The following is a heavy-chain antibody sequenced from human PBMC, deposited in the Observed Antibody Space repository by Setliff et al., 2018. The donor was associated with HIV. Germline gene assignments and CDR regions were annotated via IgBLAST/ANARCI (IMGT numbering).Heavy chain of an antibody. CDR1: GYSFYEYY. J-gene: IGHJ3*02. Sequence: ASVKVSCKASGYSFYEYYIHWLRQVPGQGLEWMGWISGFNGNTKYAQSFQDRVAMTTETATSTAYMEMRSLRSDDTAVYFCARVPYRSAWFSGGHDAFDIWGQGTMVTVSS. CDR3: ARVPYRSAWFSGGHDAFDI. D-gene: IGHD6-19*01. CDR2: ISGFNGNT. V-gene: IGHV1-18*04.